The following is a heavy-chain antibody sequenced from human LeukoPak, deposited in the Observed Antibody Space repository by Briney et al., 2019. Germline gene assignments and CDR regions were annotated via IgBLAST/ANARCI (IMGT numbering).Heavy chain of an antibody. Sequence: SESLFLTCSVPGGSISSGDYYWSWIRQPPGKGLEWIGYIYYSGSTYYNPSLKSRVTISVDTSKNQFSLKLSSVTAADTAVYYCARVFPINYFDYWGQGTLVTVSS. CDR1: GGSISSGDYY. CDR3: ARVFPINYFDY. J-gene: IGHJ4*02. CDR2: IYYSGST. V-gene: IGHV4-30-4*08. D-gene: IGHD5-12*01.